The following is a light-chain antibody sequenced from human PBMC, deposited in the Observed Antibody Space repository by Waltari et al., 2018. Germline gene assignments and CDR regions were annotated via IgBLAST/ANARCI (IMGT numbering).Light chain of an antibody. V-gene: IGKV3-20*01. Sequence: EIALAQSPGTLSLSPGERATLSCRASQSVGTSWLAWYQHKPGQAPRLLVYDASSRATGIPDRFSGSGSGTYFTLTISRLVPEDFAVYYCQHYCDSAGTLGHGTTVALK. CDR3: QHYCDSAGT. CDR1: QSVGTSW. J-gene: IGKJ3*01. CDR2: DAS.